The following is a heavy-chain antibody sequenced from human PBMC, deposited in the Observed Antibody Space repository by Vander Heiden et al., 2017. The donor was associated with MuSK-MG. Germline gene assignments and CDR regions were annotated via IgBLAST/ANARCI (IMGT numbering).Heavy chain of an antibody. CDR1: GGTFSSYA. J-gene: IGHJ4*02. CDR3: ARVATIEWKYYFDY. D-gene: IGHD5-12*01. V-gene: IGHV1-69*01. CDR2: IIPIFGTA. Sequence: QVQLGQSGAEVKKPGSSVKVSCKASGGTFSSYAISWVRQAPGQGLEGMGGIIPIFGTANYAQKFQGRVTITADESTSTAYMELSSLRSEDTAVYYCARVATIEWKYYFDYWGQGTLVTVSS.